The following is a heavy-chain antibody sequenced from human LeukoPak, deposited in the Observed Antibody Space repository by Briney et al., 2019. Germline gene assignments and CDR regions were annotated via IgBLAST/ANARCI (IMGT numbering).Heavy chain of an antibody. D-gene: IGHD2-8*01. J-gene: IGHJ3*02. CDR3: AKEGMQLYHLDAFDI. V-gene: IGHV3-9*01. CDR2: ISWNSGSI. CDR1: GFTFDDYA. Sequence: GRSLRLSCAASGFTFDDYAMHWVRQAPGKGLEWVSGISWNSGSIGYADSVKGRFTISRDNAKNSLYLQMNSLRAEDTALYYCAKEGMQLYHLDAFDIWGQGTMVTVSS.